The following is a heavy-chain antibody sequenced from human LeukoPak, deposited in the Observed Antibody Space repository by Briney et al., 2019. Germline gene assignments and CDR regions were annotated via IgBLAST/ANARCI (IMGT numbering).Heavy chain of an antibody. V-gene: IGHV1-24*01. D-gene: IGHD6-13*01. J-gene: IGHJ5*02. CDR2: FDPEDGET. Sequence: ASVKVSCKVSGYTLTELSMHWVRQAPGKGLEWMGGFDPEDGETIYAQKFQGRVTMTEDTSTDTAYMELSSLRSEDTAVYYCATSPRQGGQLGFWFDPWGQGTLVTVSS. CDR1: GYTLTELS. CDR3: ATSPRQGGQLGFWFDP.